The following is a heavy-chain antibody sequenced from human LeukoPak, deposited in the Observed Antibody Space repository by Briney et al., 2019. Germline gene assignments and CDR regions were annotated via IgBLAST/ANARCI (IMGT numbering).Heavy chain of an antibody. Sequence: PGGSLRLSCAASGFTFSYYWMSWVRQAPGKGLEWVANIKQDGNAKYYVDSVKGRFTISRDNAKNSLYLQMNSLRAEDTAVYDCARGDSRGGYYFDFWGQGTLVTVSS. D-gene: IGHD3-22*01. CDR2: IKQDGNAK. CDR1: GFTFSYYW. CDR3: ARGDSRGGYYFDF. J-gene: IGHJ4*02. V-gene: IGHV3-7*01.